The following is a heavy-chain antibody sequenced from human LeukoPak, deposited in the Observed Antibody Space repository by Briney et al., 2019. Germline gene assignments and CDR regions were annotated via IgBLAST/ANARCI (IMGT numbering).Heavy chain of an antibody. D-gene: IGHD2-21*02. CDR1: GGSISSYY. Sequence: SETLSLTCTVSGGSISSYYWSWIRQPPGKGLEWIGEINHSGSTNYNPSLKSRVTISVDTSKNQFSLKLSSVTAADTAMYYCARGLSAIVHWGQGTLVTVSS. CDR2: INHSGST. V-gene: IGHV4-34*01. CDR3: ARGLSAIVH. J-gene: IGHJ4*02.